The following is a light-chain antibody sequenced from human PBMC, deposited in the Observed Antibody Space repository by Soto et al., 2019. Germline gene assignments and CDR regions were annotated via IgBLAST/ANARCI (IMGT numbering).Light chain of an antibody. CDR1: QGIYSY. J-gene: IGKJ4*01. CDR2: GAT. Sequence: DIQMTQSPSSLSTSVGDRVTITCRASQGIYSYLAWYQQNPGKVPKLLIYGATTLQSGVPSRFSGSGSGIYFTLTISSLQPEDVATYYCQEYNSAPLTFGGGTKVEIK. V-gene: IGKV1-27*01. CDR3: QEYNSAPLT.